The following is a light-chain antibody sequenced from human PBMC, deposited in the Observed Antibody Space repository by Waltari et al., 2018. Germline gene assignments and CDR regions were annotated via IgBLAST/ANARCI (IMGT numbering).Light chain of an antibody. CDR2: RAS. CDR3: QQGYSLPIS. J-gene: IGKJ4*01. Sequence: TQMTQSPSSLSASIGGTVTITCHASQDIENELNWYQQRPGKAPKLLIARASSLRGGIPSRFSGSGSGTHFTLTINSLQPEDFATYYCQQGYSLPISFGGGTKVEIK. CDR1: QDIENE. V-gene: IGKV1-6*02.